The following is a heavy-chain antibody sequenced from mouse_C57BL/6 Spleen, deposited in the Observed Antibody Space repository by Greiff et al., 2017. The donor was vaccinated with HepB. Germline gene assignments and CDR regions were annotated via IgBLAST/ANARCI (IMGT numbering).Heavy chain of an antibody. CDR1: GYTFTDYE. V-gene: IGHV1-15*01. CDR3: TREDSYYYGSSHWYFDV. J-gene: IGHJ1*03. CDR2: IDPETGGT. Sequence: VQLQQSGAELVRPGASVTLSCKASGYTFTDYEMHWVKQTPVHGLEWIGAIDPETGGTAYNQKFKGKAILTADKSSSTAYMELRSLTSEDSAVYYCTREDSYYYGSSHWYFDVWGTGTTVTVSS. D-gene: IGHD1-1*01.